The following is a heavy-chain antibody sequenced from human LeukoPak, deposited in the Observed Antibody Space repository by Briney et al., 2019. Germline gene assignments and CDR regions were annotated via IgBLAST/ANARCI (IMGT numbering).Heavy chain of an antibody. CDR2: INHGGST. J-gene: IGHJ4*02. V-gene: IGHV4-34*01. CDR1: GGPFSGYY. Sequence: SETLSLTCAVYGGPFSGYYWSWIRQPPGKGLEWIGEINHGGSTNYNPSLKSRVTISVDTSKNQFSLKLSSVTAADTAVYYCARTKDCSGGSCYPPLYWGQGTLVTVSS. D-gene: IGHD2-15*01. CDR3: ARTKDCSGGSCYPPLY.